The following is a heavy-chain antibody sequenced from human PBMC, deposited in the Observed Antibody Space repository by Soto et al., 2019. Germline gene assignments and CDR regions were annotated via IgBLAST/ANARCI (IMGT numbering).Heavy chain of an antibody. CDR3: VSDRAWLIRWYYVY. D-gene: IGHD3-16*01. Sequence: GGSLRLSCAASGFSFNSYGMHWIRQAPGKGLEWVAGISYDEITEYYGDSVKGRFTISRDNDNKKLYLLMNSLKTEDTAVYYCVSDRAWLIRWYYVYWGQGALVTVSS. V-gene: IGHV3-30*03. CDR1: GFSFNSYG. J-gene: IGHJ4*02. CDR2: ISYDEITE.